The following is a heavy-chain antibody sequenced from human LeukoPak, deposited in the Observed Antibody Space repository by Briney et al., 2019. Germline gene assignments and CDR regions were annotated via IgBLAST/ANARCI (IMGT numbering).Heavy chain of an antibody. CDR2: FSATDGST. Sequence: GGSLRPSCAASGFSFSTYAMTWVRQAPGKGLEWVSAFSATDGSTQYAESVKGRFTISKDSTTNTLFLQINSLRAEDTAVYYCARCQIAAAVTGAFDVWGQGTMVTVYS. CDR1: GFSFSTYA. D-gene: IGHD6-13*01. CDR3: ARCQIAAAVTGAFDV. V-gene: IGHV3-23*01. J-gene: IGHJ3*01.